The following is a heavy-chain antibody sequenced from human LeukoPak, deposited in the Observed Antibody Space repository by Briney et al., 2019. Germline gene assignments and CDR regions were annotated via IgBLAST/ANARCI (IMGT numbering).Heavy chain of an antibody. Sequence: GGSLRLSCAASGFIFDDYAMHWVRHAPGKGPEWVSGISWNSGSIGYADSVKGRFTISRDNAKNSLYLQMNSLRAEDTALYYCAIGGSYYETGDYWGQGTLVTVSS. CDR2: ISWNSGSI. CDR3: AIGGSYYETGDY. V-gene: IGHV3-9*01. D-gene: IGHD1-26*01. J-gene: IGHJ4*02. CDR1: GFIFDDYA.